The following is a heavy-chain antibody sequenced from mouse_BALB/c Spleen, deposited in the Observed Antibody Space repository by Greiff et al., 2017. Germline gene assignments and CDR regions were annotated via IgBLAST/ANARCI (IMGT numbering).Heavy chain of an antibody. Sequence: EVKLMESGGGLVNPGGSLKLSCAASGFAFSSYDMSWVRQTPEKRLEWVAYISSGGGSTYYPDTVKGRFTISRDNAKNTLYLQMSSLKSEDTAMYYCARQGDVSYAMDYWGQGTSVTVSS. CDR2: ISSGGGST. CDR1: GFAFSSYD. CDR3: ARQGDVSYAMDY. D-gene: IGHD3-3*01. V-gene: IGHV5-12-1*01. J-gene: IGHJ4*01.